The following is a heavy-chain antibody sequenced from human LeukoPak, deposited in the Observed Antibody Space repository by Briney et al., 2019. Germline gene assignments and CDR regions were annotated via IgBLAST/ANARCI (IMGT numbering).Heavy chain of an antibody. CDR3: ATRGDYSDTSGNSYDALDI. J-gene: IGHJ3*02. Sequence: SETLSLTCNVSGGSISSYYWSWIRQTPGKGLEWIGYIYYSGRTNYNPSLKSRVTVSADPSKTQFSLKLTSVTAADTAVYYCATRGDYSDTSGNSYDALDIWGQGTMVTVSS. D-gene: IGHD3-22*01. V-gene: IGHV4-59*12. CDR1: GGSISSYY. CDR2: IYYSGRT.